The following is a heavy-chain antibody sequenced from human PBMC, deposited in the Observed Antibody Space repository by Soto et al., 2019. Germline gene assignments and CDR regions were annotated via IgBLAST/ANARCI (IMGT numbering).Heavy chain of an antibody. CDR2: ISYDGSNK. Sequence: GGSLRLSCAASGFTFSSYGMHWVRQAPGKGLEWVAVISYDGSNKYYADSVKGRFTISRDNSKNTLYLQMNSLRAEDTAVYYCGGYYTYYYYYGMDVWGQGTTVTVSS. V-gene: IGHV3-30*03. CDR3: GGYYTYYYYYGMDV. D-gene: IGHD3-3*01. J-gene: IGHJ6*02. CDR1: GFTFSSYG.